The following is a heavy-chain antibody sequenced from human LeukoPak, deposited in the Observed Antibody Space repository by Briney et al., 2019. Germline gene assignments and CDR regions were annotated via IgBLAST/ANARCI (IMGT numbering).Heavy chain of an antibody. CDR2: IKNKANSYTT. CDR1: GFTFSDHY. Sequence: PGGSLRLSCAASGFTFSDHYMDWVRQAPGKGLEWVGRIKNKANSYTTEYAASVKGRFTVSREDSKSALYLQMNSLKTEDTAVYYCTREGRYCSSTSCYVCLDFWGQGTLVTVSS. CDR3: TREGRYCSSTSCYVCLDF. V-gene: IGHV3-72*01. D-gene: IGHD2-2*01. J-gene: IGHJ4*02.